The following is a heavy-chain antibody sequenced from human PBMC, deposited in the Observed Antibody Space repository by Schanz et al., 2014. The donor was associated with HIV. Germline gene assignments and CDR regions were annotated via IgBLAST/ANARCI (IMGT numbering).Heavy chain of an antibody. CDR3: AKVGRIYSTTWIDH. Sequence: QVQLVESGGGVVRPGRSLRLSCAGPGITFSDHYMSWVRQAPGKGLEWVAVISYDGSIKEYADSVKGRFAISRDNSKNTVYLQMNSLRGEDSAVYYCAKVGRIYSTTWIDHWGQGTLVTVSS. V-gene: IGHV3-30*18. J-gene: IGHJ4*02. CDR2: ISYDGSIK. CDR1: GITFSDHY. D-gene: IGHD6-13*01.